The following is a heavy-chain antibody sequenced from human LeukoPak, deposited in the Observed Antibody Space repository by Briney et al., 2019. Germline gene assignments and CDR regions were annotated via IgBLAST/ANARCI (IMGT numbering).Heavy chain of an antibody. CDR3: ATDYYDSSGYLDY. D-gene: IGHD3-22*01. CDR1: GFTVSSNY. CDR2: IYRGGDT. J-gene: IGHJ4*02. Sequence: GGSLRLSCAASGFTVSSNYMSWVRQAPGKGLEWVSVIYRGGDTYYADSVKGRFTISRDNSQNTLFLQMNSLRVEDTAVYYCATDYYDSSGYLDYWGQGTPVTVSS. V-gene: IGHV3-66*01.